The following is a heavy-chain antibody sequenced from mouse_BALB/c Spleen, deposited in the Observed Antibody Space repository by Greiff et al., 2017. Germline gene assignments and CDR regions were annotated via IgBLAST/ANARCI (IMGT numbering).Heavy chain of an antibody. Sequence: EVKLMESGGGLVQPGGSRKLFCAASGFTFSSFGMHWVRQAPEKGLEWVAYISSGSSTIYYADTVKGRFTISRDNPKNTLFLQMTSLRSEDTAMYYGARQTLYDGHAMDYWGQGTSVTVSS. CDR3: ARQTLYDGHAMDY. V-gene: IGHV5-17*02. J-gene: IGHJ4*01. CDR2: ISSGSSTI. CDR1: GFTFSSFG. D-gene: IGHD2-3*01.